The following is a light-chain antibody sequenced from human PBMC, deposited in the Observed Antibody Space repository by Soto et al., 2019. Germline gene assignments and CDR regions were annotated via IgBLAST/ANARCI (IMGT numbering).Light chain of an antibody. CDR1: QSVSSY. CDR2: DAS. J-gene: IGKJ5*01. V-gene: IGKV3-11*01. Sequence: EIVLTQSPATLTLNHGVRATLSCRASQSVSSYLAWYQQKPGQAPRLLIYDASNRATGIPARFSGSGSGTDFTLTISSLEPEDFAVYYCQQRSNWPITFGQGTRLEI. CDR3: QQRSNWPIT.